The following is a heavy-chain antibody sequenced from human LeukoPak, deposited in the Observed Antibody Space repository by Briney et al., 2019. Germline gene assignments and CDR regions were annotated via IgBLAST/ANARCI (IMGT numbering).Heavy chain of an antibody. CDR1: GYTFTGYY. V-gene: IGHV1-2*02. CDR3: ARDHSSGWYGDY. CDR2: ITPNSGGT. Sequence: ASVKVSCKASGYTFTGYYMHWVRQAPGQGLEWMGWITPNSGGTNYAQKFQGRVTMTRDTSISTAYMELSRLRSDDTAVYYCARDHSSGWYGDYWGQGTLVTVSS. J-gene: IGHJ4*02. D-gene: IGHD6-19*01.